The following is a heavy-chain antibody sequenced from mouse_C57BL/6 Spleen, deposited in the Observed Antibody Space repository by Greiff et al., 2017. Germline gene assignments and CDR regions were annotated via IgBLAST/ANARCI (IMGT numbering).Heavy chain of an antibody. CDR2: ISSGSSTI. CDR1: GFTFSDYG. V-gene: IGHV5-17*01. J-gene: IGHJ4*01. CDR3: ARGECVYYYAMDY. Sequence: EVKLVESGGGLVKPGGSLKLSCAASGFTFSDYGMHWVRQAPEKGLEWVAYISSGSSTIYYADTVKGRITISRDNAKNTLFLQMTSLRSEDTAMYYCARGECVYYYAMDYWGQGTSVTVSS. D-gene: IGHD6-1*01.